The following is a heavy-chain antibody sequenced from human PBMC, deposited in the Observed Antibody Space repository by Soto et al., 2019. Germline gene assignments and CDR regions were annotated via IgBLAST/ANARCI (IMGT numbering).Heavy chain of an antibody. V-gene: IGHV1-2*02. CDR2: INPATGAA. J-gene: IGHJ3*02. Sequence: QLHLVQSGAVVKKPGASVTVSCSASGYPVTAYYMHWVRQAPGRGLEWMGGINPATGAAKYTQTFQGRVTMARDTPTSTVFMELSGLPSEDTALFYCARGGGVGVAGSAAFDMWGQGTLVTVSS. CDR3: ARGGGVGVAGSAAFDM. D-gene: IGHD3-3*01. CDR1: GYPVTAYY.